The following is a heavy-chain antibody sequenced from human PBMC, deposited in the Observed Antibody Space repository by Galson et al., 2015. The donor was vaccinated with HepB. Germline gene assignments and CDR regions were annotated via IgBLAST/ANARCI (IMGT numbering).Heavy chain of an antibody. J-gene: IGHJ6*02. CDR1: GYSFTSYA. V-gene: IGHV1-2*02. D-gene: IGHD2-2*02. CDR3: ARSHIVVVPAAIRRYYYYGMDV. Sequence: SVKVSCKVSGYSFTSYAMHWVRQAPGQRLEWMGWINPNSGGTNYAQKFQGRVTTTRDTSISTAYMELSRLRSDDTAVYYCARSHIVVVPAAIRRYYYYGMDVWGQGTTVTVSS. CDR2: INPNSGGT.